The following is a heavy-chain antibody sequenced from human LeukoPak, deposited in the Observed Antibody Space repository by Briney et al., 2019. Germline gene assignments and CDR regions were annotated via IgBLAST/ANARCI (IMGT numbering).Heavy chain of an antibody. CDR3: ARVVVRGVINYYYYYMDV. D-gene: IGHD3-10*01. J-gene: IGHJ6*03. V-gene: IGHV4-61*02. Sequence: SETLSLTCTVSGGSISSSSYYWSWIRQPAGKGLEWIGRIYTSGSTNYNPSLKSRVTISVDKSKNQFSLKLSSVTAADTAVYYCARVVVRGVINYYYYYMDVWGKGTTVTVSS. CDR1: GGSISSSSYY. CDR2: IYTSGST.